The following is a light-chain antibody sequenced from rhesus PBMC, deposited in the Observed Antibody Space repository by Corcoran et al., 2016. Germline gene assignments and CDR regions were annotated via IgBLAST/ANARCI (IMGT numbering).Light chain of an antibody. Sequence: QIILTQSPATLSLSPGERATLSCRASQSVSSYLAWYQKKPGLAPWLLIYGESSRASGIPDRFSVSGSGTDFTLTVRSLEPAYFAVYYCQMHPSSPYSFGQGTKVEIK. CDR2: GES. CDR3: QMHPSSPYS. J-gene: IGKJ2*01. V-gene: IGKV3-53*02. CDR1: QSVSSY.